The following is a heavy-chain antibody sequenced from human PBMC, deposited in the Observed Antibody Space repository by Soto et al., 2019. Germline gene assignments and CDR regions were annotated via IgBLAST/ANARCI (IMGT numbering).Heavy chain of an antibody. CDR1: GFTFSSYA. V-gene: IGHV3-30-3*01. J-gene: IGHJ3*02. Sequence: QVQLVESGGGVVQPGRSLRLSCAASGFTFSSYAMHWVRQAPCKGLEWVAVISYDGSNKYYADSVKGRFTISRDNSKNTLYLQMNSLRAEETAVYYCARDPGSSWSYDAFDIWGQGTMVTVSS. CDR3: ARDPGSSWSYDAFDI. CDR2: ISYDGSNK. D-gene: IGHD6-13*01.